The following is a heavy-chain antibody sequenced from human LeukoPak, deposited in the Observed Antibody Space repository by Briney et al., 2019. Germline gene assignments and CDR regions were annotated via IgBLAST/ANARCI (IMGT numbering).Heavy chain of an antibody. V-gene: IGHV4-4*07. CDR1: GGSISSYY. J-gene: IGHJ4*02. CDR3: AREGEGEYSSSSGVDY. D-gene: IGHD6-6*01. CDR2: IYTSGST. Sequence: ETLSLTCTVSGGSISSYYWSWIRQPAGKGLEWIGRIYTSGSTNYNPSLKSRVTMTVDTSKNQFSLKLSSVTAADTAVYYCAREGEGEYSSSSGVDYWGQGTLVTVSS.